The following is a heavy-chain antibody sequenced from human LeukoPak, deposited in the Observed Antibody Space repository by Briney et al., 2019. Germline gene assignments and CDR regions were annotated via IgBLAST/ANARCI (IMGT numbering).Heavy chain of an antibody. CDR1: GGSISSGGYS. Sequence: KTSQTLSLTCAVSGGSISSGGYSWSWIRQPPGKGLEWIGYIYHSGSTYYNPSLKSRVTTSVDRSKNQFSLKLSSVTAADTAVYYCARDDYRNAFDIWGQGTMVTVSS. V-gene: IGHV4-30-2*01. CDR2: IYHSGST. J-gene: IGHJ3*02. CDR3: ARDDYRNAFDI. D-gene: IGHD5-12*01.